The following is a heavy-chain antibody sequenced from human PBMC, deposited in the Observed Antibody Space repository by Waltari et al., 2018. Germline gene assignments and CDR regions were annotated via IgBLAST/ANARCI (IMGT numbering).Heavy chain of an antibody. J-gene: IGHJ1*01. D-gene: IGHD1-1*01. CDR3: AQLGTGH. CDR2: IKRRVDSYAT. Sequence: EAQLVESGGGLTQPGESVRLSCAASGFPFSDHYMDWARQAPGKGLEWIGRIKRRVDSYATQYAASVKGRFIISRDDSTDSLYLQMNSLKTEDTAVYYCAQLGTGHWGQGTLVTVSS. V-gene: IGHV3-72*01. CDR1: GFPFSDHY.